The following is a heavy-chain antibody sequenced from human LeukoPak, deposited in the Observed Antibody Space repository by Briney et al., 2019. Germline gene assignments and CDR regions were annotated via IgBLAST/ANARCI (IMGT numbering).Heavy chain of an antibody. CDR3: VRHDGRGGSTMGALDS. V-gene: IGHV4-39*01. J-gene: IGHJ4*02. CDR2: IYSGRTT. Sequence: SETLSLTCTVSAGSISSSSHHWGWIRQSPGKGLEWIGSIYSGRTTYYNPSLNNRVTISVVTSKNQFSLQLNSVTAADTSVYYCVRHDGRGGSTMGALDSWGQGSLVTVSS. D-gene: IGHD5/OR15-5a*01. CDR1: AGSISSSSHH.